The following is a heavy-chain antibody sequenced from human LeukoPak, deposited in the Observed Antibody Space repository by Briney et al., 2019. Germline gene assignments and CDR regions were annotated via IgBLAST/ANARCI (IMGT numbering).Heavy chain of an antibody. CDR3: ARDHYFKIDY. CDR1: GYTFTGYY. CDR2: INPNSGGT. D-gene: IGHD3-10*01. Sequence: GASVKVSCKASGYTFTGYYIHWVREAPGQGLEWMGWINPNSGGTNYAQKFQGRVTMTRDTSVTTAYMELSRLRSDDTAVYYCARDHYFKIDYWGQGTLVTVSS. J-gene: IGHJ4*02. V-gene: IGHV1-2*02.